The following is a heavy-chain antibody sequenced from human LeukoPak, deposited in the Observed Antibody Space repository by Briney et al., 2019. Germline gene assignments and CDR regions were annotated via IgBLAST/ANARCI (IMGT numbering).Heavy chain of an antibody. V-gene: IGHV4-59*10. Sequence: SETLSLTCAVYGGSFSGYYWSWIRQPAGKGLEWIGRIYTSGSTNYNPSLKSRVTMSVDTSKNQFSLKLSSVTAADTAVYYCARGTDYYDSSGYRYWGQGTLVTVSS. CDR3: ARGTDYYDSSGYRY. D-gene: IGHD3-22*01. J-gene: IGHJ4*02. CDR2: IYTSGST. CDR1: GGSFSGYY.